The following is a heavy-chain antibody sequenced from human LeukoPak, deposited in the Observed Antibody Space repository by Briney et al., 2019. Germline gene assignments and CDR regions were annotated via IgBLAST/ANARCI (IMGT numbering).Heavy chain of an antibody. CDR1: GGTFTSYG. D-gene: IGHD4-17*01. CDR2: ISAYNGNT. V-gene: IGHV1-18*01. CDR3: ARDPIGDYYYYYYYGMDV. J-gene: IGHJ6*02. Sequence: ASVKVSCKASGGTFTSYGISWVRQAPGQGLEWVGWISAYNGNTNYAQKLQGRVTMTTDTSTSTAYMELRSLRSDDTAVYYCARDPIGDYYYYYYYGMDVWGQGTTVTVSS.